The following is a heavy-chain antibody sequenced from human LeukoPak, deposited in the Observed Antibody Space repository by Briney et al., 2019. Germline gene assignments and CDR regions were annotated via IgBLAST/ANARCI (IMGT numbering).Heavy chain of an antibody. J-gene: IGHJ6*02. V-gene: IGHV1-8*01. CDR3: ARVYDILTGYYLRPYYYYGMDV. CDR1: GYTFTSYD. Sequence: ASVKVSCKASGYTFTSYDINWVRQATGQGLEWMGWMNPNSGNTGYAQKFQGRVTMTRNTSISTAYMELSSLRSEDTAVYYCARVYDILTGYYLRPYYYYGMDVWGQGTTVTVSS. CDR2: MNPNSGNT. D-gene: IGHD3-9*01.